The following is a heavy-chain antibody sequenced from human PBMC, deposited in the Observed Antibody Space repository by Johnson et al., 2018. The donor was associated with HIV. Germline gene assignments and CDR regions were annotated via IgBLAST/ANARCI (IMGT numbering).Heavy chain of an antibody. J-gene: IGHJ3*02. CDR1: RSTFSSSA. Sequence: QVQLVESGGGVLRPGGSLRLSCPASRSTFSSSALHWVRQAPGKGLEWVAVISYDGSNTYYADSVRRLFPISRDNSKNTLYLQMTSLRAEDTAVYYCVRGLLWFGGLLEAFDIWGQGTVVTVSS. CDR2: ISYDGSNT. D-gene: IGHD3-10*01. CDR3: VRGLLWFGGLLEAFDI. V-gene: IGHV3-30*14.